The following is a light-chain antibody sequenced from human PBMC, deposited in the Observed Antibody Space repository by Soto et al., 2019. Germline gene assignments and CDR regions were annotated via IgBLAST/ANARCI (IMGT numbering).Light chain of an antibody. Sequence: EIVLTQSPGTLSLSPCERASLSCRASQSVSNDYLAWYQQKPGQAPRLLIYDASNRATGIPARFSGSGSGTDFTLTISSLEPEDFAVYYCQQHDNSPWMFGQGTKVDIK. CDR3: QQHDNSPWM. CDR2: DAS. CDR1: QSVSNDY. V-gene: IGKV3-20*01. J-gene: IGKJ1*01.